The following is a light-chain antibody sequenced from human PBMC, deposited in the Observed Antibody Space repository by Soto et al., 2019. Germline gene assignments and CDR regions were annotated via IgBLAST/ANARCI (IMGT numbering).Light chain of an antibody. J-gene: IGLJ3*02. Sequence: QSALTQPASVSGSPGXSITISCTGTSSDVGGYNYVSWYQQHPGKAPKLMIYEVSNRPSGVSNRFSGSKSGNTASLTISGLQAEDEADYSCSSYTNSRTRVFGGGTKLTV. V-gene: IGLV2-14*01. CDR2: EVS. CDR3: SSYTNSRTRV. CDR1: SSDVGGYNY.